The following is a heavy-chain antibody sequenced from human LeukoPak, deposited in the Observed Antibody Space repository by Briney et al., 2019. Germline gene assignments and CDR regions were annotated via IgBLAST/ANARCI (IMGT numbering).Heavy chain of an antibody. J-gene: IGHJ2*01. CDR3: AKGVAVTVYWYFDL. CDR1: GFTFDDYA. D-gene: IGHD2-21*02. V-gene: IGHV3-9*01. Sequence: GRSLRLSCAASGFTFDDYAMHWVRQAPGKGLEWVSGISWNSGSIGYADSVKGRFTISRDNGKNSLYLQMNSLRAEDTALYYCAKGVAVTVYWYFDLWGRGTLVTVSS. CDR2: ISWNSGSI.